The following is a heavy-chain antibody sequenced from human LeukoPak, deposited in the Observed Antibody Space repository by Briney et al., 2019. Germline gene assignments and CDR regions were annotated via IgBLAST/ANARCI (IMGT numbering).Heavy chain of an antibody. Sequence: SETLSLNCAVYVGSLSGYYWRWIRQPRWKGLEWIGEINHSGSTNYNPSLKSRVTISVDRSKNQFSLKLSSVTAADTAVYYCARGRKAGAFDIWGQGTMVTVSS. J-gene: IGHJ3*02. CDR1: VGSLSGYY. V-gene: IGHV4-34*01. D-gene: IGHD1-14*01. CDR2: INHSGST. CDR3: ARGRKAGAFDI.